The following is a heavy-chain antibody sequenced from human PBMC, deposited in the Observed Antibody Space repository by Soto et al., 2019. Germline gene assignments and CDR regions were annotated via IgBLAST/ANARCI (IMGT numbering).Heavy chain of an antibody. J-gene: IGHJ4*02. Sequence: EVQLLESGGGLVQPGGSLRLSCAASGFTFSSYAMSWVRQAPGKGLEWVSAISGSGGSTYYADSVKGRFTISRDNSKNTLYLQMNCLSAEDTAVYYCAILLGVVPAAMLGYFDYWGQGTLVTVSS. D-gene: IGHD2-2*01. CDR3: AILLGVVPAAMLGYFDY. CDR2: ISGSGGST. V-gene: IGHV3-23*01. CDR1: GFTFSSYA.